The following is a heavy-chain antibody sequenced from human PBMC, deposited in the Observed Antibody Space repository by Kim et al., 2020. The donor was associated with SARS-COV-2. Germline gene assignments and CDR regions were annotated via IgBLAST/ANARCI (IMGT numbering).Heavy chain of an antibody. CDR3: ARFGDYGPYGWFDP. CDR1: GFTFSRYW. D-gene: IGHD4-17*01. J-gene: IGHJ5*02. Sequence: GGSLRLSCAASGFTFSRYWMSWVRQAPGKGLQWVANIKQDRSEKYYVDSVKGRFTISRDNAKNSLYLQMNSLRVEDTAVYYCARFGDYGPYGWFDPWGQGTLVTVSS. V-gene: IGHV3-7*03. CDR2: IKQDRSEK.